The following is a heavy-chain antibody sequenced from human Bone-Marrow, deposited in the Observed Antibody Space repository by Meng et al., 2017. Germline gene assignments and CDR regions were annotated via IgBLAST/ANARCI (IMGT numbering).Heavy chain of an antibody. Sequence: EVHLVESGGALVQPGGSLRLSCTASGFTFSSYWMHWVRKAPGKGPVWVSRINTDGSSTDYADSVKGRFTISRDNAKNTLYLQMNSLRAEDTAMYYCARFTPFDYWGQGTLVTVSS. CDR2: INTDGSST. CDR1: GFTFSSYW. CDR3: ARFTPFDY. V-gene: IGHV3-74*01. J-gene: IGHJ4*02.